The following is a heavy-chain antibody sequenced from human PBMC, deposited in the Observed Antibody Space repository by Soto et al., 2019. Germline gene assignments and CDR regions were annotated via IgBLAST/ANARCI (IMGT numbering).Heavy chain of an antibody. J-gene: IGHJ4*02. V-gene: IGHV4-38-2*01. D-gene: IGHD3-10*01. CDR3: ARVLKSGGYYGSGSLDY. CDR2: IYHSGST. Sequence: SETLSLTCAVSGYSTSSGYYWGWIRQPPGKGLEWIGSIYHSGSTYYNPSLKSRVTISVDTSKNQFSLKLSSVTAADTAVYYCARVLKSGGYYGSGSLDYWGQGTLVTVSS. CDR1: GYSTSSGYY.